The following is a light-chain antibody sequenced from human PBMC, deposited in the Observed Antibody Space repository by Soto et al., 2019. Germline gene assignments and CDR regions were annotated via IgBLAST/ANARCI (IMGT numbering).Light chain of an antibody. CDR1: SSDVGRYNL. CDR2: EGN. V-gene: IGLV2-23*03. J-gene: IGLJ2*01. CDR3: CSYGGFSTFVV. Sequence: QSALTQPASVSGSPGQSITISCIGTSSDVGRYNLVSWYQHHPGKAPKVIIYEGNKRPSGISDRFSGSKSGNTASLTISGLQAVDEADYYCCSYGGFSTFVVFGGGTKLTVL.